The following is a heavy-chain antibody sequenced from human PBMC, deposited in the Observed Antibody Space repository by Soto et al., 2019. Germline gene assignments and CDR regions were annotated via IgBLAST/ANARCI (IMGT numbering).Heavy chain of an antibody. CDR1: GFTFSSYS. J-gene: IGHJ5*02. CDR3: ARDLLTMVRDINWFDP. D-gene: IGHD3-10*01. Sequence: PGGSLRLSCAASGFTFSSYSMNWVRQAPGKGLEWVSSISSSSSYIYYADSVKGRFTISRDNAKNSLYLQMNSLRAEDTAVYYCARDLLTMVRDINWFDPWGQGTLVTVSS. V-gene: IGHV3-21*01. CDR2: ISSSSSYI.